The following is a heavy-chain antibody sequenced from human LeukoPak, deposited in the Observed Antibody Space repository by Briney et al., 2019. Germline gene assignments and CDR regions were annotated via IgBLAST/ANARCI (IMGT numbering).Heavy chain of an antibody. J-gene: IGHJ4*02. V-gene: IGHV3-30*02. Sequence: GGSLRLSCAASGFTFSSYRMHWVRQAPGKGLEWVAFIWYDGSNKYYADSVKGRFTISRDNSKNTLYLQMNSLRDEDTAVYYCAKDSSVFYYDSRNCDYWGQGTLVTVSS. CDR1: GFTFSSYR. CDR3: AKDSSVFYYDSRNCDY. D-gene: IGHD3-22*01. CDR2: IWYDGSNK.